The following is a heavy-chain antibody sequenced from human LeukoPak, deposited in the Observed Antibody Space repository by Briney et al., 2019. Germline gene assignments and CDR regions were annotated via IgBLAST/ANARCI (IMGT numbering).Heavy chain of an antibody. D-gene: IGHD5-12*01. Sequence: PGGSLRLSCAASGFTFDAYGMSWVRQTPGKGLEWVSSISSGSGYMYYVDSVKGRFTISRDNAKNSLYLQMNSLTAEDTAVYYCARAGLYSGSGLDYWGQGTLVTVSS. CDR1: GFTFDAYG. CDR3: ARAGLYSGSGLDY. CDR2: ISSGSGYM. V-gene: IGHV3-21*01. J-gene: IGHJ4*02.